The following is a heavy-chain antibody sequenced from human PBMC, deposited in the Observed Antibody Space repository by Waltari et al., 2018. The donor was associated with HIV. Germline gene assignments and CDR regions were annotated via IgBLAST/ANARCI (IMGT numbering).Heavy chain of an antibody. CDR3: ARASMWGFDY. V-gene: IGHV3-21*01. Sequence: EVQLVESGGGLVKPGGSLRLSCAASGFPFSSYTMNWVRQAPGKGLEWVSFFSGSSTYIYYADSVKGRFTISRDNAKNSLYLQMNSLRAEDTAVYYCARASMWGFDYWGQGTMVTVSS. J-gene: IGHJ4*02. CDR2: FSGSSTYI. CDR1: GFPFSSYT. D-gene: IGHD1-26*01.